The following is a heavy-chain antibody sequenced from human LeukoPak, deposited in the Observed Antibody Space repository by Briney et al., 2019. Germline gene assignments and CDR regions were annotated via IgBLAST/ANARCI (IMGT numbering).Heavy chain of an antibody. CDR3: ARDLGISGWYAPPLGYFDS. CDR2: INTKSGAT. Sequence: ASVKVSCKASGYTFTGYYMHWVRQAPGQGLEWLGWINTKSGATNYAQNFQGRVTMTRDTSMSTTYMELKRLRSDDTAVYYCARDLGISGWYAPPLGYFDSWGQGTLVTVSS. J-gene: IGHJ4*02. CDR1: GYTFTGYY. D-gene: IGHD6-19*01. V-gene: IGHV1-2*02.